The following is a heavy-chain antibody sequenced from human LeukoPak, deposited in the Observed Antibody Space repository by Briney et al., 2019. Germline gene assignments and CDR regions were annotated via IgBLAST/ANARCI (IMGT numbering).Heavy chain of an antibody. CDR2: VSGSDGST. CDR1: GFTFSSYA. Sequence: PGGSLRLSCAASGFTFSSYAMSWVRQAPGKGLEWVSTVSGSDGSTYYPDSVKGRFTISRDDSKNTLYLQMNSLRAEDTAVYYCVRGKGFDYWGQGTLVTVSS. CDR3: VRGKGFDY. V-gene: IGHV3-23*01. J-gene: IGHJ4*02. D-gene: IGHD4-23*01.